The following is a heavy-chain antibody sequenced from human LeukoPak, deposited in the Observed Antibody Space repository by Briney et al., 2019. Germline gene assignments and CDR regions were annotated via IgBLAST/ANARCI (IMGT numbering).Heavy chain of an antibody. D-gene: IGHD3-22*01. CDR2: INWNGGST. V-gene: IGHV3-20*04. Sequence: GGSLRLSCAASGFNFDDYGMSWVRQAPGMGLECVSGINWNGGSTGYADSVKGRFTISRDNAKNSLYLQMNSLRAEDTALYYCARGYYYDSSGYSFFDYWGQGTLVTVSS. CDR1: GFNFDDYG. J-gene: IGHJ4*02. CDR3: ARGYYYDSSGYSFFDY.